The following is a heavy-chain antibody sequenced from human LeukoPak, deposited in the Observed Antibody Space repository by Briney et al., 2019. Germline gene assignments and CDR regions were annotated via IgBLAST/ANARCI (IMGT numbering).Heavy chain of an antibody. CDR3: ARHMTNYYDSSGYFPYYYGMDV. Sequence: GESLKISCKGSGYSFTSYWIGWVRQMPGKGLEWMGIIYPGDSDTRYSPSFQGQVTISADKSISTAYLQWSSLKASDTAMYYCARHMTNYYDSSGYFPYYYGMDVWGQGTTVTVSS. D-gene: IGHD3-22*01. V-gene: IGHV5-51*01. CDR1: GYSFTSYW. CDR2: IYPGDSDT. J-gene: IGHJ6*02.